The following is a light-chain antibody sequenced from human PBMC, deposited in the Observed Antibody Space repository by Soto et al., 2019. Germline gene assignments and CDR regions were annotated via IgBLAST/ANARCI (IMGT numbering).Light chain of an antibody. CDR2: DVS. J-gene: IGLJ1*01. V-gene: IGLV2-14*03. CDR1: SSDVGGYNY. Sequence: QSVLTQPASVSGSPGQSITISCTGTSSDVGGYNYVSWYQQHPGKAPKLMIYDVSDRPSGISNRFSAPKSGNTASLTISGPQAEDEADYYCCSYTSSSTPWVFGTGTKVTVL. CDR3: CSYTSSSTPWV.